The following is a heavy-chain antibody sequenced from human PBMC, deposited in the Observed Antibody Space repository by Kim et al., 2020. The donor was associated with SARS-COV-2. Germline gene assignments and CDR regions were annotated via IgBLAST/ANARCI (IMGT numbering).Heavy chain of an antibody. J-gene: IGHJ4*02. CDR1: GYSFTSYW. D-gene: IGHD4-17*01. V-gene: IGHV5-51*01. CDR3: ARREKAYGDYSYFDY. CDR2: IYPGDSDT. Sequence: GESLKISCKGSGYSFTSYWIGWVRQMPGKGLEWMGIIYPGDSDTRYSPSFQGQVTISADKSISTAYLQWSSLKASDTAMYYCARREKAYGDYSYFDYWGQGTLVTVSS.